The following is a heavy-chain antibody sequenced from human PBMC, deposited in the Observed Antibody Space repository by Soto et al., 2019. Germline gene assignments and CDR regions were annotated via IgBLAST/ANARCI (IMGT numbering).Heavy chain of an antibody. CDR1: GFTFSSYG. Sequence: GGSLRLSCSASGFTFSSYGMHWVRQAPGKGLEWVAVISYDGSNKYYADSVKGRFTISRDNAKNSLYLQMNSLRDEDTAVYYCARDDSYDRYNWFDPWGQGTLVTVSS. CDR2: ISYDGSNK. J-gene: IGHJ5*02. V-gene: IGHV3-30*03. CDR3: ARDDSYDRYNWFDP. D-gene: IGHD5-18*01.